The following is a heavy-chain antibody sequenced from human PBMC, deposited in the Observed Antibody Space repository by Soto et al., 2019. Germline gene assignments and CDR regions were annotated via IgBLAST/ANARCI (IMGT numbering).Heavy chain of an antibody. V-gene: IGHV1-8*01. CDR2: MNPNSGNT. D-gene: IGHD3-3*01. CDR1: GYTFTSYD. CDR3: ARVYYDFWSGYYLNPHPRENYYYYYYMDV. Sequence: ASVKVSCKASGYTFTSYDINWVRQATGQGLEWMGWMNPNSGNTGYAQKFQGRVTMTRNTSISTAYMELSSLRSEDTAVYYCARVYYDFWSGYYLNPHPRENYYYYYYMDVWGKGTTVTVSS. J-gene: IGHJ6*03.